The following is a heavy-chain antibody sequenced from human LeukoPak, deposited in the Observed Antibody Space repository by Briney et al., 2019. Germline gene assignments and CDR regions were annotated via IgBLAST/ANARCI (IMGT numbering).Heavy chain of an antibody. CDR2: IYYGGT. D-gene: IGHD4-11*01. Sequence: SETLSLTCAVSGYSIISGFHWAWIRQPPGKGLELIGSIYYGGTNYNPSLRGRITILMDTSKNQFSLELSSVTAADTAVYFCARDDYSNYGHYWGQGKLVIVSS. V-gene: IGHV4-38-2*02. CDR1: GYSIISGFH. CDR3: ARDDYSNYGHY. J-gene: IGHJ4*02.